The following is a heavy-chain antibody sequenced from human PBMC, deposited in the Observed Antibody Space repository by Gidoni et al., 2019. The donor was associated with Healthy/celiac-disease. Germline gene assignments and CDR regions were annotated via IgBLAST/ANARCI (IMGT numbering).Heavy chain of an antibody. CDR2: IYYSGST. Sequence: QVQLQESGPGLVKPSQTLSLTCTVSGGSISSGGYYWSWIRQHPGKGLEWIGYIYYSGSTYYNPSLKSRVTISVDTSKNQFSLKLSSVTAADTAVYYCAREGFGSGSDDAFDIWGQGTMVTVSS. J-gene: IGHJ3*02. V-gene: IGHV4-31*03. CDR1: GGSISSGGYY. CDR3: AREGFGSGSDDAFDI. D-gene: IGHD3-10*01.